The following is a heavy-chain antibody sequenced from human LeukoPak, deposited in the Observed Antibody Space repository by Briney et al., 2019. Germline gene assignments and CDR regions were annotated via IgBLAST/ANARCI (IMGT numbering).Heavy chain of an antibody. CDR2: IDLSDSYT. Sequence: RASLKISCKGSGYSFTSYWISWVRQMPGKGLEWMGRIDLSDSYTNYSPSFQGHVTISADKSISTAYLQWSSLKASDTAMYYCARHKYDILTGYYFDYWGQGTLVTVSS. J-gene: IGHJ4*02. CDR3: ARHKYDILTGYYFDY. D-gene: IGHD3-9*01. V-gene: IGHV5-10-1*01. CDR1: GYSFTSYW.